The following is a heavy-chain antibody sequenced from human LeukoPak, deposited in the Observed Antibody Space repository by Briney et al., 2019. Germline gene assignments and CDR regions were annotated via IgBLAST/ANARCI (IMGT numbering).Heavy chain of an antibody. Sequence: PGGSLRLSCAASGFTFSNNWMHWVRQAPGKGLVWVSRIKTDGSNTTYADSVKGRFTISRDKAKNTLYLQMNSLRAEDTAVYYCYTSAGYWGQGTLVHVSS. V-gene: IGHV3-74*03. J-gene: IGHJ4*02. CDR1: GFTFSNNW. D-gene: IGHD1-14*01. CDR2: IKTDGSNT. CDR3: YTSAGY.